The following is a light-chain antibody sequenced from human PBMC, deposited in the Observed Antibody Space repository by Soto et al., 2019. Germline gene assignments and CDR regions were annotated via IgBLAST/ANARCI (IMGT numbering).Light chain of an antibody. CDR1: SSDLGDYHY. V-gene: IGLV2-14*01. Sequence: QSALTQPASVSGSPGQSITISCTGTSSDLGDYHYVSWYQQYPGKVPKLVIYDVSHRPSGVSNRFSGSKSGNTASLTISGLQAEDEADYYCSSSTTTTSLVVFGGGTKLTVL. CDR3: SSSTTTTSLVV. J-gene: IGLJ3*02. CDR2: DVS.